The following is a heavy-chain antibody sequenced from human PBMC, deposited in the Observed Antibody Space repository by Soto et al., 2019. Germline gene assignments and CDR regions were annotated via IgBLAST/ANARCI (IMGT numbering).Heavy chain of an antibody. CDR3: STALLDGDNYGDYFDS. J-gene: IGHJ4*02. CDR1: GGSFSSYD. Sequence: QVQVVQSGAEVKKPGSSVKVSCKPSGGSFSSYDINWVRQAPGHGLEWVGGIIPLFGSANYAQKFLDRVTITADASTSTAFMEVSSLTSEDTAVYYCSTALLDGDNYGDYFDSWGQGTLVTVSS. D-gene: IGHD5-12*01. CDR2: IIPLFGSA. V-gene: IGHV1-69*12.